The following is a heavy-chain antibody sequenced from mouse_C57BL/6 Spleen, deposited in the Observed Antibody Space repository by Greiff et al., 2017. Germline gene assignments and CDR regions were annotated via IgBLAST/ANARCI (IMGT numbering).Heavy chain of an antibody. CDR3: ARDYCGSEEYWYFDV. CDR1: GFTFSSYG. CDR2: ISSGGSYT. V-gene: IGHV5-6*01. Sequence: EVQGVESGGDLVKPGGSLKLSCAASGFTFSSYGMSWVRQTPDKRLEWVATISSGGSYTYYPDSVKGRFTISRDNAKNTLYLQMSSLKSEDTAMYYCARDYCGSEEYWYFDVWGTGTTVTVSS. D-gene: IGHD1-1*01. J-gene: IGHJ1*03.